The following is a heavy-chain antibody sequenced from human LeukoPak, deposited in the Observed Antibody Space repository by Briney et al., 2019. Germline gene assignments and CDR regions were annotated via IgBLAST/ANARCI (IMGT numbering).Heavy chain of an antibody. D-gene: IGHD2-2*01. Sequence: PSETLSLTCTVSGGSISSSSYYWGWIRQPPGKGLEWIGSIYYSGSTYYNPSLKSRVTISVDTSKNQFSLKLSSVTAADTAVYYCARSPSYKEDIVVVPAVPKAAFYYYYMDVWGKGTTVTVSS. CDR2: IYYSGST. CDR1: GGSISSSSYY. V-gene: IGHV4-39*07. CDR3: ARSPSYKEDIVVVPAVPKAAFYYYYMDV. J-gene: IGHJ6*03.